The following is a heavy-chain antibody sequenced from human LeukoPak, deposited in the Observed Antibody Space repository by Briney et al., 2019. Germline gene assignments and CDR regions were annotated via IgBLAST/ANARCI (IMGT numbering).Heavy chain of an antibody. Sequence: ASVKVSCKASGYTFTSYGISWVRQAPGQGLEWMGWISAYNGNTNYAQKLQGRVTMTTDTSTSTAYMELRSLRSDDTAVYYCARHGLSSDFWSGYWFDPWGQGTLVTVSS. V-gene: IGHV1-18*01. CDR3: ARHGLSSDFWSGYWFDP. CDR2: ISAYNGNT. J-gene: IGHJ5*02. CDR1: GYTFTSYG. D-gene: IGHD3-3*01.